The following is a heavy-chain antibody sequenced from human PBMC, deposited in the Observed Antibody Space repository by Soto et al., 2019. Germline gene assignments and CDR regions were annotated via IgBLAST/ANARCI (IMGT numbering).Heavy chain of an antibody. Sequence: GGSLRLSCASSGFTFSSYAMAWVRQAPGKGLEWVSTISGGDRTTYYADSVKGRFTISRDNSKNSLYLQMTSLRAQDTAVDYCVKVWGGNTCRCMDVGGRGTRVTVSS. V-gene: IGHV3-23*01. CDR3: VKVWGGNTCRCMDV. CDR2: ISGGDRTT. CDR1: GFTFSSYA. J-gene: IGHJ6*02. D-gene: IGHD3-3*01.